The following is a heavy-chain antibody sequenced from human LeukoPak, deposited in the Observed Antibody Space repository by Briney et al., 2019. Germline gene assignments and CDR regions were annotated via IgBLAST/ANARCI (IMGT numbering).Heavy chain of an antibody. CDR2: IYYSGST. D-gene: IGHD3-22*01. CDR3: ARRPSSSGKFDY. J-gene: IGHJ4*02. V-gene: IGHV4-39*01. CDR1: SGSISSSSYY. Sequence: SETLSLTCTVSSGSISSSSYYWGWIRQPPGKGLEWIGSIYYSGSTYYNPSLKSRVTISVDTSKNQFSLKLSSVTAADTAVYYCARRPSSSGKFDYWGQGTLVTVSS.